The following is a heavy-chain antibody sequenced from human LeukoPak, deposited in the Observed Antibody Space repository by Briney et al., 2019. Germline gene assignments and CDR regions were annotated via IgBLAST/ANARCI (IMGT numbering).Heavy chain of an antibody. CDR3: AREGPTATTPIFDY. CDR2: IYTSGST. V-gene: IGHV4-4*07. Sequence: SETLSLTCTVSGGAISSYYWSWIRQPAGKGLEWIGRIYTSGSTNYNPSLKSRVTMSVDTSKNQFSLKLSSVTAADTAVYHCAREGPTATTPIFDYWGQGTLVTVSS. J-gene: IGHJ4*02. CDR1: GGAISSYY. D-gene: IGHD5-12*01.